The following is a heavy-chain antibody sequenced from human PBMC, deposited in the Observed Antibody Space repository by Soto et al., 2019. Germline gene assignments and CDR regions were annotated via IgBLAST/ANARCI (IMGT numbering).Heavy chain of an antibody. CDR1: GFTFTSSA. Sequence: SVKVSCKASGFTFTSSAVQRVRQARGQRLEWIGWIVVGSGNTNYAQKFQERVTITRDMSTSTAYMELSSLRSEDTAVYYCAAGVITFGGVIVIRDYYYGMDVWGQGPTVTVSS. V-gene: IGHV1-58*01. J-gene: IGHJ6*02. CDR2: IVVGSGNT. D-gene: IGHD3-16*02. CDR3: AAGVITFGGVIVIRDYYYGMDV.